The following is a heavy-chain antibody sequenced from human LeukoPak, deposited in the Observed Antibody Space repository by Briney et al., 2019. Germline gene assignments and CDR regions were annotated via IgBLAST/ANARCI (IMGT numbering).Heavy chain of an antibody. D-gene: IGHD4-17*01. CDR2: IKQDGSEK. J-gene: IGHJ4*02. Sequence: GGSLRLSCAASGFTFSGSWMSWVRQAPGKGLEWVANIKQDGSEKYYVDSVKGRFTISRDNAENSLYLQMNSLRAEDTAVYYCARDRLHYGEYEKTLDYWGQGTLVTVSS. CDR1: GFTFSGSW. V-gene: IGHV3-7*01. CDR3: ARDRLHYGEYEKTLDY.